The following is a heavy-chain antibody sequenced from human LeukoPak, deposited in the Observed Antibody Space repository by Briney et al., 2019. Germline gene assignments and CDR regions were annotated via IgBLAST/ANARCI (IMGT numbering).Heavy chain of an antibody. CDR3: AGKDNWSLFDP. CDR2: IIPILGIA. CDR1: GGTFSRYT. Sequence: SVKVSCKASGGTFSRYTISWVRQAPGQGLEWMGRIIPILGIANYAQKFQGRGTITADKYTSTAYMELSSLRSEDTAVYYCAGKDNWSLFDPWGQGTLVTVSS. J-gene: IGHJ5*02. D-gene: IGHD1-20*01. V-gene: IGHV1-69*02.